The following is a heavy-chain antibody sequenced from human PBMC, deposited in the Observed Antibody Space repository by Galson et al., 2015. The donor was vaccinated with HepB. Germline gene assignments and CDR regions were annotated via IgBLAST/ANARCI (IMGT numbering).Heavy chain of an antibody. J-gene: IGHJ5*02. CDR3: AKDHLRYSSSSPGWFDP. V-gene: IGHV3-21*01. CDR2: ISSSSSYI. CDR1: GFTFSSYS. D-gene: IGHD6-6*01. Sequence: SLRLSCAASGFTFSSYSMNWVRQAPGKGLEWVSSISSSSSYICYADSVKGRFTIFRDNSKNTLYLQMNSLRAEDTAVYYCAKDHLRYSSSSPGWFDPWGQGTLVTVSS.